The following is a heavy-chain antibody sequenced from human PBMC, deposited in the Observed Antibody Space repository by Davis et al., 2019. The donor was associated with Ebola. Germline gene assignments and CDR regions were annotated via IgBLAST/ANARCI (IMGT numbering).Heavy chain of an antibody. CDR3: ARVREYGMDV. D-gene: IGHD1-26*01. J-gene: IGHJ6*02. V-gene: IGHV3-7*01. CDR1: GFTFSRYW. CDR2: IKQDGSEK. Sequence: GGSLRLSCAASGFTFSRYWMSWVRQAPGKGLEWVANIKQDGSEKYYVDSVKGRFTISRDNAKNSLYLQMNSLRAEDTAVYYCARVREYGMDVWGQGTTVTVSS.